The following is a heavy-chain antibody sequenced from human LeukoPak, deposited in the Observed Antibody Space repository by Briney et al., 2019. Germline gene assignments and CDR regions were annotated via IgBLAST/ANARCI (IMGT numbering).Heavy chain of an antibody. Sequence: GGSLRLSCAASGFTFSSHSMNWVRQAPGKGLEWVSSISSSSSYIYYADSVKGRFTISRDNAKNSLYLQMNSLRAEDTAVYYCASGYYYDSSGSNAFDIWGQGTMVTVSS. CDR1: GFTFSSHS. D-gene: IGHD3-22*01. V-gene: IGHV3-21*01. CDR2: ISSSSSYI. CDR3: ASGYYYDSSGSNAFDI. J-gene: IGHJ3*02.